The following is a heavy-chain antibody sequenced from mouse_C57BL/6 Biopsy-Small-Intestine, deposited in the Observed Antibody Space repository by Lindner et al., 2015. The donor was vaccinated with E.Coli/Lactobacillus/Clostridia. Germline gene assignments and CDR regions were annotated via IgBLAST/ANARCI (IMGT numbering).Heavy chain of an antibody. Sequence: VQLQESGGDLVKPGGSLKLSCAASGFTFSSYGMSWVRQTPDKRLEWVATISSGGSYTYYPDSVKGRFIISRDDAKNTLYLQMSSLKSEDIAMYYCARYNWDYWGQGTTLTVSS. V-gene: IGHV5-6*01. D-gene: IGHD1-3*01. CDR1: GFTFSSYG. CDR2: ISSGGSYT. CDR3: ARYNWDY. J-gene: IGHJ2*01.